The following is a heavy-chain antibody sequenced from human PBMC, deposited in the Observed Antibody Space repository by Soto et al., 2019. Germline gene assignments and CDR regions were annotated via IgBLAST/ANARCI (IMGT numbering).Heavy chain of an antibody. D-gene: IGHD6-6*01. CDR1: GGSISSDDYY. CDR2: IYYSGRT. J-gene: IGHJ4*02. V-gene: IGHV4-30-4*01. CDR3: ARYRSNSPDYFDD. Sequence: QVQLQESGPGLVKPSQTLSLTCTVSGGSISSDDYYWTWIRQPPGEGLEWIGYIYYSGRTHYNPSLESRLTISIDTSKNQFSLKLSSMSAADTAVYYCARYRSNSPDYFDDWGQGTLVTVSS.